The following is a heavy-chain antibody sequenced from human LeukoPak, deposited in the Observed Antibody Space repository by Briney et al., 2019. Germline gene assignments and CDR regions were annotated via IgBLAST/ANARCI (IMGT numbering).Heavy chain of an antibody. V-gene: IGHV4-34*01. CDR3: ARRWNYGRNYYIDV. J-gene: IGHJ6*03. CDR1: GGSFSNYY. Sequence: SETLSLTCALYGGSFSNYYWSWIRQPPGKGLEWIGEINDSGRINYNPSLLSRVTVSVDPSKNQFSLSLTSVTATDTAVYYCARRWNYGRNYYIDVWGKGATVSVSS. D-gene: IGHD1-7*01. CDR2: INDSGRI.